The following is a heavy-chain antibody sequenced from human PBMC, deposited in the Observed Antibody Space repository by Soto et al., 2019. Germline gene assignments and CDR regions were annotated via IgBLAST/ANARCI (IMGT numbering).Heavy chain of an antibody. CDR3: SRGLGSGDF. J-gene: IGHJ4*02. D-gene: IGHD3-3*01. V-gene: IGHV1-46*03. Sequence: QVQLVQSGAEVKGPGASVKVSCKTSGYTFTNFYIHWVRQAPEQGLEWMAIINPNGGSTNYAQRFQGRVILTSDTPTNTVYMELSNLRSDDTAVYYCSRGLGSGDFWGQGTLVTVSS. CDR2: INPNGGST. CDR1: GYTFTNFY.